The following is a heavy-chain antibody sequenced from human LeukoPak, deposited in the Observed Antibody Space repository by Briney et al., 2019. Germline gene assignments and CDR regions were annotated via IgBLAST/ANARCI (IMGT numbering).Heavy chain of an antibody. CDR3: ARDGGVAAFDY. D-gene: IGHD3-16*01. CDR1: GGSISSYH. J-gene: IGHJ4*02. CDR2: IYTSGST. V-gene: IGHV4-4*07. Sequence: PSETLSLTCTASGGSISSYHWSWIRQPAGKGLEWIGRIYTSGSTNYNPSLRSRVTMSVDTSKNQFSLKLSSVTAADTAVYYCARDGGVAAFDYWGQGTLVTVSS.